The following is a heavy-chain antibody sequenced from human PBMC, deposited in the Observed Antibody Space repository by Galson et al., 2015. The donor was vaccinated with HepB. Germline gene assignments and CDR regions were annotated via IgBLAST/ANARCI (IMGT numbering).Heavy chain of an antibody. CDR2: IFSHDEK. Sequence: PALVKPTQTLTLTCTVSGFSLSNARMGVSWIRQPPGKALEWLAHIFSHDEKSYSTSPESRLTIPKDTSKSQVVLTMTNVDPVDTATYFCARIRGITIFGVETYWLDPWGQGTLVTVSS. CDR1: GFSLSNARMG. CDR3: ARIRGITIFGVETYWLDP. V-gene: IGHV2-26*01. D-gene: IGHD3-3*01. J-gene: IGHJ5*02.